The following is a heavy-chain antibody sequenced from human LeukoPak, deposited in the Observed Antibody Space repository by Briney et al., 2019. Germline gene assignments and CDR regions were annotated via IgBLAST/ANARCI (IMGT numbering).Heavy chain of an antibody. J-gene: IGHJ4*02. V-gene: IGHV3-30*18. CDR3: AKGGWYGSY. Sequence: PGGSLRLSCAASGFTFSSYGMHWVRQAPGKGLEWVAVITYDGSKKYYADSVKGRFTISRDNSKNTLYLQMNSLRAEDTAVYYCAKGGWYGSYWGQGTLVTVSS. CDR2: ITYDGSKK. CDR1: GFTFSSYG. D-gene: IGHD6-19*01.